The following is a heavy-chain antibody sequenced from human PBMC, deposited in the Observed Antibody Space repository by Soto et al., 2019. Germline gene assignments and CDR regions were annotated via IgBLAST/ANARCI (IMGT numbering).Heavy chain of an antibody. Sequence: PSETLSLTCAVYGGSFSGSYWSWVRQPPGKGLEWIGEINHSETINYNPSLKSRVTISVDTSKSQFSLKLSSVTAADTAVYYCAGGREQQLVRVLYYSYYMDVWGKGTTVTVSS. CDR1: GGSFSGSY. J-gene: IGHJ6*03. D-gene: IGHD6-13*01. CDR2: INHSETI. CDR3: AGGREQQLVRVLYYSYYMDV. V-gene: IGHV4-34*01.